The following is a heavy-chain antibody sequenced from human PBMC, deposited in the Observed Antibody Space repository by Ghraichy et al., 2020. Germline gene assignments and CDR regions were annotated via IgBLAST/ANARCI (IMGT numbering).Heavy chain of an antibody. CDR2: ISYDGSYK. D-gene: IGHD3-10*01. CDR1: GFSFSNYG. Sequence: LSLTCVASGFSFSNYGMHWVRQAPGKGLEWVAVISYDGSYKHYGDSVKGRFTISRDKSKKTLYLQMNSLRAEDTAVYYCAKDRENISYYYYGMDVWGQGTTVTVSS. V-gene: IGHV3-30*18. J-gene: IGHJ6*02. CDR3: AKDRENISYYYYGMDV.